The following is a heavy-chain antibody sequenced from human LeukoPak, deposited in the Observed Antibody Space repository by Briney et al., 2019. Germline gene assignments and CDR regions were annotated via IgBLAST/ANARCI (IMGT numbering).Heavy chain of an antibody. CDR2: IYYSGST. V-gene: IGHV4-30-4*08. CDR1: GGSISSGDYY. D-gene: IGHD2-2*01. J-gene: IGHJ4*02. Sequence: SETLSLTCTVSGGSISSGDYYWSWIRQPPGKGLEWIGYIYYSGSTYYNPSLKSRVTISVGTSKNQFSLKLSSVTAADTAVYYCARENCSSTSCYPDYWGQGTLVTVSS. CDR3: ARENCSSTSCYPDY.